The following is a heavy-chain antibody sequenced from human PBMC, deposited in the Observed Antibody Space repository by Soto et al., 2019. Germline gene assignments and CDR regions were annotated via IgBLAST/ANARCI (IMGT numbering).Heavy chain of an antibody. D-gene: IGHD6-6*01. V-gene: IGHV1-18*01. CDR3: GRVPPLVGDFYYCMDV. Sequence: QVPLLQSGAEVKKPGASVKVSCKASGYTFTNYGITWVRQAPGQGLEWMGWISAYNGDTHYTQRLQGRVTRTTDTSTSTVYMELRGLRSDATAVYYLGRVPPLVGDFYYCMDVWGKGTTVTVSS. CDR1: GYTFTNYG. J-gene: IGHJ6*03. CDR2: ISAYNGDT.